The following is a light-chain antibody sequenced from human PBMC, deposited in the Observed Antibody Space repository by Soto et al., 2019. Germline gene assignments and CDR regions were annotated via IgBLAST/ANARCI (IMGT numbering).Light chain of an antibody. V-gene: IGLV2-14*01. Sequence: QSALTQPASVSGSSGLSITSSCTGTSSDAGGYNYVSWYQQHPGKAPKLMIYDVSNRPSGVSNRFSGSKSGNTASLTISGLQAEDGADYYCSSYTSSSTVVFGGGTKVTVL. CDR1: SSDAGGYNY. CDR2: DVS. J-gene: IGLJ2*01. CDR3: SSYTSSSTVV.